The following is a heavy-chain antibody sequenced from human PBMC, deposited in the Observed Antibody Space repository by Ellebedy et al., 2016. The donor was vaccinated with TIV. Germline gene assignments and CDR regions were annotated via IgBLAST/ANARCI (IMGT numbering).Heavy chain of an antibody. CDR2: VDYSGSA. CDR3: ARHEGRLRHLDF. V-gene: IGHV4-59*08. Sequence: SETLSLTCSVSGSSIRSYYWSWIRQPPGKGLEWIGNVDYSGSATYNPSLEGRVTMSFDTSRNDFSLSLSSVTAADTAVYYCARHEGRLRHLDFWGQGTLVTVSS. CDR1: GSSIRSYY. J-gene: IGHJ4*02. D-gene: IGHD4-17*01.